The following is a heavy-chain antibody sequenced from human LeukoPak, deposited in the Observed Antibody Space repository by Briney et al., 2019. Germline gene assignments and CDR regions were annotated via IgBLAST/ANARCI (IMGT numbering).Heavy chain of an antibody. D-gene: IGHD2-15*01. J-gene: IGHJ5*02. V-gene: IGHV1-18*01. Sequence: ASVKVSCKASGYTFTSYGISWVRQAPGQGLEWMGWISAYNGNTNYAQKLQGRVTMTTDTSTSTAYMELRSLRSDDTAVCYCARDLSVVVVAATNNWFDPWGQGTLVTVSS. CDR3: ARDLSVVVVAATNNWFDP. CDR1: GYTFTSYG. CDR2: ISAYNGNT.